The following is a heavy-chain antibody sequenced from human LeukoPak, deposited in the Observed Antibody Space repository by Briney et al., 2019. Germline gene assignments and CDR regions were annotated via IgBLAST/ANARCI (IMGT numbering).Heavy chain of an antibody. D-gene: IGHD2-21*01. CDR2: INAGNGNT. Sequence: ASVKVSCKASGYTFTSYAMHWVRQAPGQRLEWMGWINAGNGNTKYSQKFQGRVTITRDTSTSTAYMELRSLRSDGTAVYYCAREVSDYYYGMDVWGQGTTVTVSS. CDR1: GYTFTSYA. V-gene: IGHV1-3*01. J-gene: IGHJ6*02. CDR3: AREVSDYYYGMDV.